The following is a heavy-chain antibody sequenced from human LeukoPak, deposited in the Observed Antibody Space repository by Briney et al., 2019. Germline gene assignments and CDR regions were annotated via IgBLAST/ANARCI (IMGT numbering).Heavy chain of an antibody. CDR1: GGTFSSYA. V-gene: IGHV1-69*13. Sequence: SVKVSCKASGGTFSSYAISWVRQAPGQGLEWMGGIIHIFGTANYAQKFQGRVTITADESTSTAYMELSSLRSEDTAVYYCARVRRGVYYFDYWGQGTLVTVSS. CDR2: IIHIFGTA. J-gene: IGHJ4*02. CDR3: ARVRRGVYYFDY. D-gene: IGHD3-10*01.